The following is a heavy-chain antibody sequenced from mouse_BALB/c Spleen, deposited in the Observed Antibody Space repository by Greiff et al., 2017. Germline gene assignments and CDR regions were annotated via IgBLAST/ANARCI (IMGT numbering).Heavy chain of an antibody. Sequence: QVQLKQSGAELAKPGASVKMSCKASGYTFTSYWMHWVKQRPGQGLEWIGYINPSTGYTEYNQKFKDKATLTADKSSSTAYMQLSSLTSEDSAVYYCARSGAYGSSLAYWGQGTLVTVSA. CDR1: GYTFTSYW. V-gene: IGHV1-7*01. CDR3: ARSGAYGSSLAY. D-gene: IGHD1-1*01. CDR2: INPSTGYT. J-gene: IGHJ3*01.